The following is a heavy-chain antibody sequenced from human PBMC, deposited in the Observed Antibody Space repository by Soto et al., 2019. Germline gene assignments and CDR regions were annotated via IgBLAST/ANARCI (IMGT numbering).Heavy chain of an antibody. CDR3: AKDFGGFGETTYYMDV. CDR1: GFTFDDYA. D-gene: IGHD3-10*01. V-gene: IGHV3-9*01. CDR2: ISWNSGSI. Sequence: EVQLVESGGGLVQPGRSLRLSCAASGFTFDDYAMHWVRQAPGKGLEWVSGISWNSGSIGYADSVKGRFTISRDNAKNSLYLQMNSLRPEDTALYYCAKDFGGFGETTYYMDVWGKGTTVTVSS. J-gene: IGHJ6*03.